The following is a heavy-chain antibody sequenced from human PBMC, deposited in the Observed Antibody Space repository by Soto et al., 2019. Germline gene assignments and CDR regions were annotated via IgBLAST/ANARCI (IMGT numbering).Heavy chain of an antibody. D-gene: IGHD6-6*01. J-gene: IGHJ6*02. CDR2: ISSSGSTI. CDR3: ARDRVIAARAYYYYGMDV. CDR1: GFTFSSYE. Sequence: EVQLVESGGGLVQPGGTLRLSCAASGFTFSSYEMNWVRQAPGKGLEWVSYISSSGSTIYYADSVKGRFTISRDNAKNSLYLQMNSLRAEGTAVYYCARDRVIAARAYYYYGMDVWGQGTTVTVSS. V-gene: IGHV3-48*03.